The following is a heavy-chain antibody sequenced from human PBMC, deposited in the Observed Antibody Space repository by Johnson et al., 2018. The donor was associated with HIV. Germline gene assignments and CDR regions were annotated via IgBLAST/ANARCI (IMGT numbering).Heavy chain of an antibody. V-gene: IGHV3-30*02. D-gene: IGHD6-19*01. CDR1: GFTFNNYG. CDR3: AKDREIHSSGWYKGSAFDI. Sequence: QVQLVESWGGVVQPGGSLRLSCAASGFTFNNYGMHWVRQAPGKGLEWVAFIRYDGSNKNYVDSVKGRLTISRDNSKNTLYLQMNSLRPEDTALYYCAKDREIHSSGWYKGSAFDIWGQGTMVSVSS. J-gene: IGHJ3*02. CDR2: IRYDGSNK.